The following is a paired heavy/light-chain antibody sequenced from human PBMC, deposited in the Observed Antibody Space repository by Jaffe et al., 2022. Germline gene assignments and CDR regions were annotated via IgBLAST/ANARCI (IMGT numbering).Heavy chain of an antibody. V-gene: IGHV2-5*01. D-gene: IGHD2-15*01. CDR2: IYWNDDK. J-gene: IGHJ4*02. CDR1: GFSLSSSGVY. CDR3: AHSGPVYCSGGSCQMYYFDY. Sequence: QITLKESGPTLVKPTQTLTLTCSFSGFSLSSSGVYVGWIRQPPGKALEWLALIYWNDDKRYSPSLKSRLTITKDTSKNQVVLIMTNMDPVDTATYYCAHSGPVYCSGGSCQMYYFDYWGQGTLVTVSS.
Light chain of an antibody. J-gene: IGLJ3*02. Sequence: QSVLTQPPSVSGAPGQKVTISCTGSSSNIGAGYDVHWYQQLPGSAPKLLIYGNSIRPSGVPDRFSGSKSGTSASLAITGLQGEDEADYYCQSYDSSLGGSWVFGGGTKLTVL. CDR2: GNS. V-gene: IGLV1-40*01. CDR3: QSYDSSLGGSWV. CDR1: SSNIGAGYD.